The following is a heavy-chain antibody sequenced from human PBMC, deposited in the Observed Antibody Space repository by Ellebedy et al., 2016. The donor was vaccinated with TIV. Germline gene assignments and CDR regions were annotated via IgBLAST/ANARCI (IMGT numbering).Heavy chain of an antibody. D-gene: IGHD2-2*01. J-gene: IGHJ6*02. Sequence: AASVKVSCKASGGTFSSYAISWVRQAPGQGLEWMGRIIPILGIANYAQKFQGRVTITADKSTSTAYMELNSLRAEDTAVYYCAKEVVPAGPSCMDVWGQGTTVTVSS. CDR1: GGTFSSYA. CDR2: IIPILGIA. V-gene: IGHV1-69*04. CDR3: AKEVVPAGPSCMDV.